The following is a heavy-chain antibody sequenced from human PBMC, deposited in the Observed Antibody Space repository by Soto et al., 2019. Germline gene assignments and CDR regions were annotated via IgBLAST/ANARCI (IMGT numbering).Heavy chain of an antibody. CDR1: GGSFRGFY. D-gene: IGHD6-19*01. V-gene: IGHV4-34*01. CDR2: INHVGIT. Sequence: PSETLSLTCAVSGGSFRGFYWTWIRQSPGKGLEWLGDINHVGITNYNPSLKSRVSIPVDTSKSQFSLKLSSVTAADTAVYYCASSRSSGWYYDAFDIWGQGTMVTVS. J-gene: IGHJ3*02. CDR3: ASSRSSGWYYDAFDI.